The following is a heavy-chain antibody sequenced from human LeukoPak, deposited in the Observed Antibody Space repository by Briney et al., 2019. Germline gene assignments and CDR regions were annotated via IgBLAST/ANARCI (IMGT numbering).Heavy chain of an antibody. V-gene: IGHV3-30*02. Sequence: GGSLRLSCAASGFSFSAYAMYWVRQAPGKGPEWVALILYDGINKYYGDSVKGRFTISRDNSKNMLYLQMNSLRAEDTAVYYCVKTGSGWYGDYWGQGARVSVS. CDR3: VKTGSGWYGDY. CDR2: ILYDGINK. J-gene: IGHJ4*02. D-gene: IGHD6-13*01. CDR1: GFSFSAYA.